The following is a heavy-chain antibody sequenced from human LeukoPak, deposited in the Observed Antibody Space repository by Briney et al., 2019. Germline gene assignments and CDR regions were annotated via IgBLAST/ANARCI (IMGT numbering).Heavy chain of an antibody. CDR1: GFTVSSNY. V-gene: IGHV3-66*01. Sequence: PGGSLRLSCAASGFTVSSNYMSWVRQAPGKGLEWVSVIYSGGSTYYADSVKGRFTISRDNSKNTLYLQMNSLRAEDTAVYYCARSDPTAWFDPWGQGTLVTVSS. J-gene: IGHJ5*02. CDR2: IYSGGST. CDR3: ARSDPTAWFDP.